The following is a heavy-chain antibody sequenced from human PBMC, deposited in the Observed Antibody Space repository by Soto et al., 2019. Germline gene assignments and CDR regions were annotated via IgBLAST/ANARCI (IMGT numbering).Heavy chain of an antibody. Sequence: PGESLKISFKGSGYSFSSFWITWVRQMPVKGLEWMGRIDPSDSYANYSPSFQGHVTFSADKSISTAYLQWSSLKASDTAMYYCGRVRVDKAEGWFDPWGQGTLVTVSS. D-gene: IGHD5-18*01. CDR3: GRVRVDKAEGWFDP. V-gene: IGHV5-10-1*01. CDR2: IDPSDSYA. CDR1: GYSFSSFW. J-gene: IGHJ5*02.